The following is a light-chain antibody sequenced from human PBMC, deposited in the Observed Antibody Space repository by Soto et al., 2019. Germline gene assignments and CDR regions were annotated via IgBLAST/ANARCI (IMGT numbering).Light chain of an antibody. V-gene: IGKV1-5*01. Sequence: IQMTQSPSTLSASVGDRVTITCRASQSISSWLAWYQQKPGKAPKALIYDASSLESGVPSRFSGSGSGTEFSLTISSLQPDDFATYYCQQYNHYWTFGQGAKVDIK. CDR3: QQYNHYWT. CDR2: DAS. J-gene: IGKJ1*01. CDR1: QSISSW.